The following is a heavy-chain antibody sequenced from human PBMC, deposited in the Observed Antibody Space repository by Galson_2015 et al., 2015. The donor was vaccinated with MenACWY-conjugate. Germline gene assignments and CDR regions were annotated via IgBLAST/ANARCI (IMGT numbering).Heavy chain of an antibody. Sequence: QSGAEVKKPGESLKISCKASGYSFTSYRIGWVRQMPGKGLEWMGIIHPGTSDTRYSPAFQGQVTISADKSTSTAYLQWSSLKASDTAIYYCAKATYSYDRNAHYADYWGQGTLVTVSS. J-gene: IGHJ4*02. V-gene: IGHV5-51*01. D-gene: IGHD3-22*01. CDR3: AKATYSYDRNAHYADY. CDR1: GYSFTSYR. CDR2: IHPGTSDT.